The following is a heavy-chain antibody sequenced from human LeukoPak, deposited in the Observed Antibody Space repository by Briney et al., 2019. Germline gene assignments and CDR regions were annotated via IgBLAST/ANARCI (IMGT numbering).Heavy chain of an antibody. CDR1: GFTFSSYA. J-gene: IGHJ5*02. CDR2: ISGSGGST. CDR3: VRDYGPGGFGP. Sequence: AGSLRLSCAASGFTFSSYAMSWVRQAPGKGLEWVSAISGSGGSTYYADSVKGRFTISRGNAKNSLYLQMNSLRVGDTAVYYCVRDYGPGGFGPWGQGALVTVSS. V-gene: IGHV3-23*01. D-gene: IGHD3-10*01.